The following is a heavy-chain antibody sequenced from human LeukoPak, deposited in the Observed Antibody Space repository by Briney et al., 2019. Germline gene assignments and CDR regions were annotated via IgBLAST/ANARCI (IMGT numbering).Heavy chain of an antibody. Sequence: HAGGSLRLSCAASGFTFSSYAMSWVRQAPGKGLEWVSAIIGSGGSTYYADSVKGRFTISRDNSKNTLYLQMNRLRAEDTAVYYCAKDRPAVAVAGTAAFDYWGQGTLVTVSS. CDR3: AKDRPAVAVAGTAAFDY. CDR1: GFTFSSYA. V-gene: IGHV3-23*01. D-gene: IGHD6-19*01. CDR2: IIGSGGST. J-gene: IGHJ4*02.